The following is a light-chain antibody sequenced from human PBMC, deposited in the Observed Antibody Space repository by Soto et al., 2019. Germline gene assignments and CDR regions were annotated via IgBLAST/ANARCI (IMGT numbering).Light chain of an antibody. CDR1: QSLLHSNGYNY. V-gene: IGKV2-28*01. CDR3: MQALESFT. J-gene: IGKJ3*01. Sequence: DIVMTQSPLSLPVTPGEPASISCRSSQSLLHSNGYNYLDWYLQKPGQSPQLLIYLGSNRASGVPDRFSGSGISQRFTLKINRGEGGGVWVYFCMQALESFTFGPGTKVDIK. CDR2: LGS.